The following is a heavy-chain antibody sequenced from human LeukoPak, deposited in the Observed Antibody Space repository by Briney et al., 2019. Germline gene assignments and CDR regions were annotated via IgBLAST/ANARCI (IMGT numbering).Heavy chain of an antibody. D-gene: IGHD1-26*01. V-gene: IGHV3-48*03. J-gene: IGHJ4*02. Sequence: PGGSLRLSCAASGFRFSAYEMNWVRQAPGKGLEWVSYITADGTDKYNADSVKGRFTISRDNAKNSLYLQMNSLRVDDTAIYYCAREVQWELPDYWGQGTLVTVSS. CDR3: AREVQWELPDY. CDR2: ITADGTDK. CDR1: GFRFSAYE.